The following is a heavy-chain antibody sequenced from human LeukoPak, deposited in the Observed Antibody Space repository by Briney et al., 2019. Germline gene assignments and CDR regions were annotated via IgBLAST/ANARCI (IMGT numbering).Heavy chain of an antibody. CDR2: INPNSGDT. Sequence: ASVTVSFTASAYTFTSYYLHWVRHTPAQRLEWMGWINPNSGDTNYAQKFQGRVTLTRDTSILTAYMDLSRLTSDDTAVYFCAKDRGGLAAGAVNPWGQGTLVTVSS. CDR1: AYTFTSYY. CDR3: AKDRGGLAAGAVNP. D-gene: IGHD1-26*01. V-gene: IGHV1-2*02. J-gene: IGHJ5*02.